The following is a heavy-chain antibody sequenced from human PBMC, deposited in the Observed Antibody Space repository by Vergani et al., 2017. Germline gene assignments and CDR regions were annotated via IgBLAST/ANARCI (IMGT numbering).Heavy chain of an antibody. V-gene: IGHV4-59*01. CDR2: IYYSGST. CDR1: GGSISSYY. Sequence: QVQLQVSGPGLVKPSETLSLTCTVSGGSISSYYWSWIRQPPGKGLEWIGYIYYSGSTNYNPSLKSRVTISVDTSKNQFSLKLSSVTAADTAVYYCARVWGYCSSTSCYQYYFDYWGQGTLVTVSS. CDR3: ARVWGYCSSTSCYQYYFDY. J-gene: IGHJ4*02. D-gene: IGHD2-2*01.